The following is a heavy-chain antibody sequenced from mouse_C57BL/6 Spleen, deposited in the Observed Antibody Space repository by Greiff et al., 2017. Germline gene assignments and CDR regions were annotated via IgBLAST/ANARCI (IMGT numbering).Heavy chain of an antibody. J-gene: IGHJ3*01. CDR2: IYPGSGNT. CDR1: GYTFTDYY. V-gene: IGHV1-76*01. CDR3: ARGYGSIGWFAY. D-gene: IGHD1-1*01. Sequence: QVQLQQSGAELVRPGASVKLSCKASGYTFTDYYINWVKQRPGQGLEWIARIYPGSGNTYYNEKFKGKATLTAEKSSSTAYMQLSSLTSEDSAVYFCARGYGSIGWFAYWGQGTLVTVSA.